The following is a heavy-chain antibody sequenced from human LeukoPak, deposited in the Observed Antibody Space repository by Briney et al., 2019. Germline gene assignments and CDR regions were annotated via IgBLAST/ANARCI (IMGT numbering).Heavy chain of an antibody. CDR2: ISSGSSNK. D-gene: IGHD3-22*01. V-gene: IGHV3-11*06. J-gene: IGHJ4*02. Sequence: PGGSLRLSCAASGFTVSDNYMGWVRQTPEKGLEWVSYISSGSSNKYYADSVKGRFTISRDNAKNSLFLQMNSLRVEDTAVYYCARSMGSGHYYVADYWGQGTLVTVSS. CDR3: ARSMGSGHYYVADY. CDR1: GFTVSDNY.